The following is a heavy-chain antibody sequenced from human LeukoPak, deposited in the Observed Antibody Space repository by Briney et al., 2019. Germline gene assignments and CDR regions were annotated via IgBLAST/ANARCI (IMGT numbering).Heavy chain of an antibody. Sequence: PSETLSLTCTVSGGSIGWDYWSWIRQSAGKGLEWIGRIYKSGSTNYNPSFRSRVTMSVDTSKNQFSLNVTSVTAADTAVYYCAREEYFQDSNGYSYYFHSWGQGSLVAVSS. CDR1: GGSIGWDY. J-gene: IGHJ4*02. D-gene: IGHD3-22*01. CDR2: IYKSGST. V-gene: IGHV4-4*07. CDR3: AREEYFQDSNGYSYYFHS.